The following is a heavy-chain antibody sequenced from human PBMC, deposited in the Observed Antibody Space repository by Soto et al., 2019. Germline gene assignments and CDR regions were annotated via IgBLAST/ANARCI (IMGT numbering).Heavy chain of an antibody. CDR1: GLTFSSYA. CDR3: AKETVFTAGEDN. CDR2: ISGSGGST. Sequence: HPGGSLRLSCAAPGLTFSSYAMSWVRQAPGKGLEWVSAISGSGGSTYYADSVKGRFTISRDNSKNTLYLQMNSLRAEDTAVYYCAKETVFTAGEDNWGQGTLVTVSS. J-gene: IGHJ4*02. D-gene: IGHD3-10*02. V-gene: IGHV3-23*01.